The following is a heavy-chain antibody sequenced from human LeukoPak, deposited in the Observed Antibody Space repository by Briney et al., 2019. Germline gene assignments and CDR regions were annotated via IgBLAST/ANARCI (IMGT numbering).Heavy chain of an antibody. CDR1: GYTFTSYY. CDR3: ARDLPPYYFDY. V-gene: IGHV1-46*01. J-gene: IGHJ4*02. Sequence: ASVKVSCKASGYTFTSYYMHWVRQAPGQGLEWMGIINPSGGSTSYTQKFQGRVTMTRDTSTSTVYMDLSSLRSEDTAVYYCARDLPPYYFDYWGQGTLVTVSS. CDR2: INPSGGST.